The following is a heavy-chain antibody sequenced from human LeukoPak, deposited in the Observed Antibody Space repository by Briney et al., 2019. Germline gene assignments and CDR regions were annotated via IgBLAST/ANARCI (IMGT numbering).Heavy chain of an antibody. D-gene: IGHD2-15*01. Sequence: RGSLRLSCAASGFTVSSNYMSWVRQAPGKGLEWVSLIYSDGTTYYADSVRGRFTISRDNSKNTLDLQMNSLGVEDTAVYYCTRDRSCSGGSCYADYWGQGTRVTVSS. CDR3: TRDRSCSGGSCYADY. J-gene: IGHJ4*02. CDR2: IYSDGTT. CDR1: GFTVSSNY. V-gene: IGHV3-66*01.